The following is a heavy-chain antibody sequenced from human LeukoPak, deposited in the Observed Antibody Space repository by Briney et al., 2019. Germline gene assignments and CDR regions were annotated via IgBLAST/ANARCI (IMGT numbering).Heavy chain of an antibody. D-gene: IGHD4-17*01. J-gene: IGHJ4*02. CDR1: GYTFTGYY. Sequence: ASVKVSCKASGYTFTGYYMHWVRQAPGQGLEWVGWINPNSGGTNYAQKFQGRVPMTRDTSISTAYMELSRLRSDDTAVYYCAREFHGDSVDYWGQGTLVTVSS. V-gene: IGHV1-2*02. CDR2: INPNSGGT. CDR3: AREFHGDSVDY.